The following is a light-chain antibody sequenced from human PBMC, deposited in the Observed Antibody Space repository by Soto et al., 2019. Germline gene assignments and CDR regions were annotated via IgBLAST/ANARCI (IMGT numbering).Light chain of an antibody. CDR1: SSDVGSYNL. V-gene: IGLV2-23*02. J-gene: IGLJ2*01. CDR2: EVS. Sequence: QSALTQPASVSGSPGQSITISCTGTSSDVGSYNLVSWYQQHPGKAPKLMIYEVSKRPSGVSNLFSGSKSGNTASLTISGLQAEDAADYYCCSYAGSSTVLFGGGTQLTVL. CDR3: CSYAGSSTVL.